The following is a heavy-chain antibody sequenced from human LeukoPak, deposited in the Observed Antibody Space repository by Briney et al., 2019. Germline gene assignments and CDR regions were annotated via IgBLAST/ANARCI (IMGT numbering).Heavy chain of an antibody. CDR2: INHSGST. CDR1: GGSISSYY. Sequence: SQTLSLTCTVSGGSISSYYWSWIRQPPGKGLEWIGEINHSGSTNYNPSLKSRVTISVDTSKNQFSLKLSSVTAADTAVYYCARSSYSYGYVKGAFDIWGQGTMVTVSS. V-gene: IGHV4-34*01. D-gene: IGHD5-18*01. J-gene: IGHJ3*02. CDR3: ARSSYSYGYVKGAFDI.